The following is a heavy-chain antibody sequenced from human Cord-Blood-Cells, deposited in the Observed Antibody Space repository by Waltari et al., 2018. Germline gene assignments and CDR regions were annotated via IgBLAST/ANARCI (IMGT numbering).Heavy chain of an antibody. Sequence: QVQLQQWGAGLLKPSETLSLTCAVYGGSFSGSYWSWIRQPPGKGLEWIGEINHSGSTNYNPSLKSRVTISVDTSKNQFSLKLSSVTAADTAVYYCARGSVVVPAAIRFHYYYGMDVWGQGTTVTVSS. CDR2: INHSGST. V-gene: IGHV4-34*01. D-gene: IGHD2-2*02. CDR1: GGSFSGSY. J-gene: IGHJ6*02. CDR3: ARGSVVVPAAIRFHYYYGMDV.